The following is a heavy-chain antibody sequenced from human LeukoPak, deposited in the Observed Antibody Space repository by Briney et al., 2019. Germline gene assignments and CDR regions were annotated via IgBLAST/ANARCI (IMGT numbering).Heavy chain of an antibody. D-gene: IGHD6-19*01. J-gene: IGHJ4*02. Sequence: ASVKVSCKASGYTFTSYGLSWVRQAPGQGLEWLGWISGYNGNTKYVEKLQGRVTMTTDTSTSTGYMELRSLRSDDTAVYYCARERSGWFFSNWGQGTLVTVSS. CDR1: GYTFTSYG. V-gene: IGHV1-18*01. CDR2: ISGYNGNT. CDR3: ARERSGWFFSN.